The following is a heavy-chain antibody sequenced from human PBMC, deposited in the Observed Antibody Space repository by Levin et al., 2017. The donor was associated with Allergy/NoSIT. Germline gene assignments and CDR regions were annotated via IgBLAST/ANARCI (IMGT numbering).Heavy chain of an antibody. CDR1: GFTFSSYE. V-gene: IGHV3-48*03. CDR3: ARFGDTIFGVVRHNRYYYGMDV. CDR2: ISSSGSTI. Sequence: GESLKISCAASGFTFSSYEMNWVRQAPGKGLEWVSYISSSGSTIYYADSVKGRFTISRDNAKNSLYLQMNSLRAEDTAVYYCARFGDTIFGVVRHNRYYYGMDVWGQGTTVTVSS. J-gene: IGHJ6*02. D-gene: IGHD3-3*01.